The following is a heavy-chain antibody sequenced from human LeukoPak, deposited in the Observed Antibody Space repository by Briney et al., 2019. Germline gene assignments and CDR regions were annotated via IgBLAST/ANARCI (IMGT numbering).Heavy chain of an antibody. V-gene: IGHV1-2*02. CDR2: INPNSGGT. CDR3: ARDHGSGYDSGLYGY. CDR1: GYTFTGYY. Sequence: ASVKVSCMASGYTFTGYYMHWVRQAPGQGLEWMGWINPNSGGTNYAQKFQGRVTMTRDTSISTAYMELSRLRSDDTAVYYCARDHGSGYDSGLYGYWGQGTLVTVSS. J-gene: IGHJ4*02. D-gene: IGHD5-12*01.